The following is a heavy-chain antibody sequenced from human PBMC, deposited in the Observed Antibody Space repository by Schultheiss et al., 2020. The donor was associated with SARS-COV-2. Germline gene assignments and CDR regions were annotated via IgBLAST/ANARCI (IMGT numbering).Heavy chain of an antibody. CDR3: ARLMELLGATVDY. J-gene: IGHJ4*02. CDR2: IYTSGST. D-gene: IGHD1-26*01. Sequence: SQTLSLTCPVSGGSISSGSYYWSWIRQPAGKGLEWIGRIYTSGSTNYNPSLKSRVTISVDTSKNQFSLKLSSVTAADTAVYYCARLMELLGATVDYWGQGTLVTVSS. CDR1: GGSISSGSYY. V-gene: IGHV4-61*02.